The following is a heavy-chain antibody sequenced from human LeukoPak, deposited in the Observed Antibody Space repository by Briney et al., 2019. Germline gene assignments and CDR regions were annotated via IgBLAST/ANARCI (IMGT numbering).Heavy chain of an antibody. CDR2: IKQDGSEK. V-gene: IGHV3-7*01. D-gene: IGHD1-26*01. CDR1: GFTFSSYW. Sequence: PGGSLRLSCAASGFTFSSYWMSWVRQAPGKGLEWVANIKQDGSEKFYVDSVKGRFTISRDNAKNSLYLQMNSLRAEDTAVYYCAKVAEVGATGYYYYMDVRGKGTTVTISS. CDR3: AKVAEVGATGYYYYMDV. J-gene: IGHJ6*03.